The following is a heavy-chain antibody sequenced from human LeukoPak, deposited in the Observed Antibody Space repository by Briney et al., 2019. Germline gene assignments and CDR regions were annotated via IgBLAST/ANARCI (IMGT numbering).Heavy chain of an antibody. V-gene: IGHV1-18*01. Sequence: ASVKVSCKASGYTFTSYDINWVRQATGQGLEWMGWISAYNGNTNYAQKLQGRVTMTTDTSTSTAYMELRSLRSDDTAVYYCARDRGRYYYDSSGDAFDIWGQGTMVTVSS. CDR3: ARDRGRYYYDSSGDAFDI. J-gene: IGHJ3*02. CDR1: GYTFTSYD. CDR2: ISAYNGNT. D-gene: IGHD3-22*01.